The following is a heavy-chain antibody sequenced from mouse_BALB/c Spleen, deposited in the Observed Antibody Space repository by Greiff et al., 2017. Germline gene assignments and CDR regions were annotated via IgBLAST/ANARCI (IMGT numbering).Heavy chain of an antibody. V-gene: IGHV5-17*02. CDR1: GFTFSSFG. Sequence: EVMLVESGGGLVQPGGSRKLSCAASGFTFSSFGMHWVRQAPEKGLEWVAYISSGSSTIYYADTVKGRFTISRDHPKNTLFLQMTSLRSEDTAMYYCARGDYGYVRYFDVWGAGTTVTVSS. CDR3: ARGDYGYVRYFDV. J-gene: IGHJ1*01. CDR2: ISSGSSTI. D-gene: IGHD1-2*01.